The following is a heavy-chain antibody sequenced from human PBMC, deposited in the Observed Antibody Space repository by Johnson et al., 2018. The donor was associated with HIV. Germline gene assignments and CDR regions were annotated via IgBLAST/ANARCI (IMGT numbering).Heavy chain of an antibody. CDR2: IWYDGSNK. D-gene: IGHD1-1*01. CDR1: GITFSSYG. CDR3: AKQGWGLERAFDI. J-gene: IGHJ3*02. Sequence: VHLVESGGGVVQPGRSLRLSCEASGITFSSYGMNWVRQAPGKGLEWVAVIWYDGSNKYYADSVKGRFTIFRDNAKNSLYLKMDSLRAEDTALYYCAKQGWGLERAFDIWGQGTMVTVSS. V-gene: IGHV3-33*03.